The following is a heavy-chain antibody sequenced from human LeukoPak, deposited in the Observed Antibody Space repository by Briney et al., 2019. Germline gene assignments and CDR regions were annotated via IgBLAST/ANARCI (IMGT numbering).Heavy chain of an antibody. J-gene: IGHJ4*02. CDR1: GFTFSNYG. CDR2: ISYDGSNK. V-gene: IGHV3-30*18. D-gene: IGHD5-24*01. Sequence: GGSLRLSCAASGFTFSNYGMHWVRQAPGKGLEWVAVISYDGSNKYYADSVKGRFTISRDNSKNTLYLQMNSLRAEDTAVYYCAKDPTVGRDGYNYFDYWGQGTLVTVSS. CDR3: AKDPTVGRDGYNYFDY.